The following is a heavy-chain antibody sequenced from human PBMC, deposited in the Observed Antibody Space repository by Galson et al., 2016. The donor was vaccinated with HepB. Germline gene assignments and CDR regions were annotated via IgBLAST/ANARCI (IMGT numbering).Heavy chain of an antibody. CDR3: ARPYFDDASGSYQGWYFDS. Sequence: SETLSLTCSVSGGSLSSGSYFWGWVRQPPGKGLEWIGTIYYSGSTYYNPSLKTRVTLSIDAPRKQFSLNLTSVTAADTAVYYCARPYFDDASGSYQGWYFDSWGQGTLVTVSS. J-gene: IGHJ4*02. CDR2: IYYSGST. CDR1: GGSLSSGSYF. D-gene: IGHD3-22*01. V-gene: IGHV4-39*01.